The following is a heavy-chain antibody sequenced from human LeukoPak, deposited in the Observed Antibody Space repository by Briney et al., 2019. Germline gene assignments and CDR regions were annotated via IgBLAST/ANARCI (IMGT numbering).Heavy chain of an antibody. Sequence: GGSLRLSCAASGFTFSSYAMSWVRQAPGKGLEWVSAISGSGGSTYYADSVKGRFTISRDNSKNTLYQQMNSLRAEDTAVYYCAKDRYYDSSGYYYPNWFDPWGQGTLVTVSS. D-gene: IGHD3-22*01. CDR1: GFTFSSYA. CDR2: ISGSGGST. CDR3: AKDRYYDSSGYYYPNWFDP. J-gene: IGHJ5*02. V-gene: IGHV3-23*01.